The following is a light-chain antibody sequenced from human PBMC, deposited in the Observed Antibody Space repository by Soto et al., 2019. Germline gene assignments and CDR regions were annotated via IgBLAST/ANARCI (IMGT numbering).Light chain of an antibody. CDR1: QSVNSNY. CDR3: QQYDSSPRK. Sequence: EIVLTQSPGTLSLSPGERATLSCRASQSVNSNYLAWYQQKPGQGPRLLMYGASSRATGIPDRFSGSGSGTDFTLTISRLEPEDFAVYYCQQYDSSPRKFGQGTKVEIK. J-gene: IGKJ1*01. V-gene: IGKV3-20*01. CDR2: GAS.